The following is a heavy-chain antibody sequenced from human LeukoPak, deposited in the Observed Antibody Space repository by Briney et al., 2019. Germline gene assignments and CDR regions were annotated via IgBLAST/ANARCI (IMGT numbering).Heavy chain of an antibody. Sequence: GESLKISCKASGYRFTSYWIGWVRQMPGKGLECTGIIHPGDSETRYSPSFQGQVTISADQSSSTAYLQWSGLKASDTAMYYCARRLGATQPYFDFWRQGAVVTVSS. D-gene: IGHD1-26*01. V-gene: IGHV5-51*01. CDR1: GYRFTSYW. CDR3: ARRLGATQPYFDF. J-gene: IGHJ4*02. CDR2: IHPGDSET.